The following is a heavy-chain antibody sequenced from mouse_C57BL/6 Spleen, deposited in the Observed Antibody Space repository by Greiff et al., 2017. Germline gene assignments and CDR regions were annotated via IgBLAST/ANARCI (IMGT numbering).Heavy chain of an antibody. CDR2: INPNNGGT. V-gene: IGHV1-26*01. CDR3: ARGLFFDG. Sequence: VQLQQSGPELVKPGASVKISCKASGYTFTDYYMNWVKQSHGKSLEWIGDINPNNGGTSYNQKFKGKATLTVDKSSSTAYMELRSLTSEDSAVYYCARGLFFDGWGQGTTLTVSS. J-gene: IGHJ2*01. D-gene: IGHD3-1*01. CDR1: GYTFTDYY.